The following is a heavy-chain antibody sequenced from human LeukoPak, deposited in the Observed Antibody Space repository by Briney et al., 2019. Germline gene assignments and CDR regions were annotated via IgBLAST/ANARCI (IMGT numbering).Heavy chain of an antibody. CDR2: ISYDGSNK. CDR3: AKVMYSSSFSFDY. Sequence: GGSLRLSCAASGFTLSSYGMHWVRQAPGKGLEWVAVISYDGSNKYYADSVKGRFTISRDNSKNTLYLQMNSLRAEDTAVYYCAKVMYSSSFSFDYWGQGTLVTVSS. CDR1: GFTLSSYG. D-gene: IGHD6-13*01. J-gene: IGHJ4*02. V-gene: IGHV3-30*18.